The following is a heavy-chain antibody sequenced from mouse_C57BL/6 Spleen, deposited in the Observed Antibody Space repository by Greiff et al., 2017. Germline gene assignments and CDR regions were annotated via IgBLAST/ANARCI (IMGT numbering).Heavy chain of an antibody. CDR1: GYSITSGYY. CDR3: ARDIDGYYPYFDY. D-gene: IGHD2-3*01. CDR2: ISYDGSN. V-gene: IGHV3-6*01. J-gene: IGHJ2*01. Sequence: VQLQQSGPGLVKPSQSLSLTCSVTGYSITSGYYWNWIRQFPGNKLEWMGYISYDGSNNYNPSLKNRISITRDTSKNQFFLKLNSVTTEDTATYYCARDIDGYYPYFDYWGQGTTLTVSS.